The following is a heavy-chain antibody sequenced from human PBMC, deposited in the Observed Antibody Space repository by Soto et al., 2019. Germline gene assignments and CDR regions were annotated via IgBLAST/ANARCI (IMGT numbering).Heavy chain of an antibody. J-gene: IGHJ5*02. CDR3: ARDLVGVGSSGFPNPRGINWFDP. V-gene: IGHV1-18*01. CDR1: GYTFTSYG. Sequence: QVQLVQSGAEVKKPGASVKVPCKASGYTFTSYGISWVRQAPGQGLEWMGWISAYNGNTNYAQKLQGRVTMTTDTSTSTAYMELRSLRSDDTAVYYCARDLVGVGSSGFPNPRGINWFDPWGQGTLVTVSS. CDR2: ISAYNGNT. D-gene: IGHD6-19*01.